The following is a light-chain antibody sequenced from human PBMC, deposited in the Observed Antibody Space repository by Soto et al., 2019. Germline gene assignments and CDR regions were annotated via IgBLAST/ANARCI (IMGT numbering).Light chain of an antibody. J-gene: IGKJ5*01. Sequence: DIHMTQSPSTLSASVGDGVTITCRASQRISTWLAWYQQKPGKAPKLLIYDASNLETGVPSRFSGSGSGTDFTFTISSLQPEDIATYYCQQYDNLLITFGQGTRLAIK. CDR2: DAS. CDR1: QRISTW. V-gene: IGKV1-33*01. CDR3: QQYDNLLIT.